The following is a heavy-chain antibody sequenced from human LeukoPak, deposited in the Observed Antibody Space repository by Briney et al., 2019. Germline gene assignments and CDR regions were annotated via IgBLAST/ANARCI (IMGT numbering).Heavy chain of an antibody. V-gene: IGHV4-34*01. CDR3: ARGLPYCSSTSCYTRVGWFDP. CDR2: INHSEST. Sequence: SETLSLTCAVYGGSFSGYYWSWIRQPPGKGLEWIGEINHSESTNYNPSLKSRVTISVDTSKNQFSLKLSSVTAADTAVYYCARGLPYCSSTSCYTRVGWFDPWGQGTLVTVSS. CDR1: GGSFSGYY. J-gene: IGHJ5*02. D-gene: IGHD2-2*02.